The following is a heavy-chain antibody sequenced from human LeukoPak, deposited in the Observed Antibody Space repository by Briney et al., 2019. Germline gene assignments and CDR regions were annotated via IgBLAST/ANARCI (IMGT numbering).Heavy chain of an antibody. V-gene: IGHV3-30-3*01. J-gene: IGHJ4*02. D-gene: IGHD3-10*01. CDR1: GFTFSSYA. Sequence: GGSLRLSCAASGFTFSSYAMHWVRQAPGKGLEWVAVISYDGSNKYYADSVKGRFTISRDNSKNTLYLQMNGLRAEDTAVYYCARDFWFGELRYYFDYWGQGTLVTVSS. CDR3: ARDFWFGELRYYFDY. CDR2: ISYDGSNK.